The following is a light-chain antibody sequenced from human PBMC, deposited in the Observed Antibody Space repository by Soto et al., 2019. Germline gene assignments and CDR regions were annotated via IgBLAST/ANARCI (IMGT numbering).Light chain of an antibody. CDR2: DAS. CDR3: QQRYNWPRT. J-gene: IGKJ1*01. Sequence: EIVMTQSPATLSVSPGERATLSCRASQNIGRNLAWYQQIPGQAPRLLFYDASNRATGIPARFSGSGSGTDFTLTISSLEPEDSAVYYCQQRYNWPRTFGQGTKVEIK. V-gene: IGKV3-11*01. CDR1: QNIGRN.